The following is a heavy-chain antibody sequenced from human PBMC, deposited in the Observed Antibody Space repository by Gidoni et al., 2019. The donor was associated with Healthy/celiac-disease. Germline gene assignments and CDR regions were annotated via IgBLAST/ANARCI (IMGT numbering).Heavy chain of an antibody. CDR3: ARGDCSSTSCLFDY. D-gene: IGHD2-2*01. CDR1: GGSFSGYY. J-gene: IGHJ4*02. V-gene: IGHV4-34*01. Sequence: QVQLQQWGAGLLKPSETLSLTCAVYGGSFSGYYWSWIRQPPGKGLGWIGEINHSGSTNYNPSLKSRVTISVDTSKNQFSLKLSSVTAADTAVYYCARGDCSSTSCLFDYWGQGTLVTVSS. CDR2: INHSGST.